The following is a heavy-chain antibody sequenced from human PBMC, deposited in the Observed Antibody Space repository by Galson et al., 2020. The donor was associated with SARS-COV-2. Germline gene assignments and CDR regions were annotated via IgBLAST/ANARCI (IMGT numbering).Heavy chain of an antibody. V-gene: IGHV3-49*03. CDR3: TRDWELLRDGLGAFDI. D-gene: IGHD1-26*01. CDR1: GFTSGDYA. J-gene: IGHJ3*02. CDR2: IRSKAYGGTT. Sequence: GGSLRLSCTASGFTSGDYAMSWFRQAPGKGLEWVGFIRSKAYGGTTEYAASVKGRFTISRDDSKSIAYLQMNSLKTEDTAVYYCTRDWELLRDGLGAFDIWGQGTMVTVSS.